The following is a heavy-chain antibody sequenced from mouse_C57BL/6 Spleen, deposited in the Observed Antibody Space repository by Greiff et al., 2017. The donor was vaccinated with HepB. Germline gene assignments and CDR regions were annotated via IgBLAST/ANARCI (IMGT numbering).Heavy chain of an antibody. V-gene: IGHV5-17*01. Sequence: DVKLVESGGGLVKPGGSLKLSCAASGFTFSDYGMHWVRQAPEKGLEWVAYISSGSSTIYYADTVKGRFTISRDNAKNTLFLQMTSLRSEDTAMYYCARSTVVYYYAMDYWGQGTSVTVSS. CDR2: ISSGSSTI. D-gene: IGHD1-1*01. J-gene: IGHJ4*01. CDR1: GFTFSDYG. CDR3: ARSTVVYYYAMDY.